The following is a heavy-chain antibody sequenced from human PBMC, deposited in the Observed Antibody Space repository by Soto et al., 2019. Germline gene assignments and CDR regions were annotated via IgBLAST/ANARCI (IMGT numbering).Heavy chain of an antibody. D-gene: IGHD3-10*01. CDR3: AILGNYYGSGSYYNVFDY. CDR2: IIPIFGTA. J-gene: IGHJ4*02. CDR1: GGTFSSYA. V-gene: IGHV1-69*13. Sequence: SVKVSCKASGGTFSSYAISWVRQAPGQGLEWMGGIIPIFGTANYAQKFQGRVTITADESTSTAYMELSSLRSEDTAVYYCAILGNYYGSGSYYNVFDYWGQGTLVTVSS.